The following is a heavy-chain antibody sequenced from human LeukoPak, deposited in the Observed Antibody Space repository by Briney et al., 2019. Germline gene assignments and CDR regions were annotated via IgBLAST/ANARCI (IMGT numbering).Heavy chain of an antibody. J-gene: IGHJ4*02. CDR1: GLTFSSYG. CDR2: IWYDGSNK. CDR3: ARDELGYCSSTSCYPFDY. Sequence: PGRSLRLSCAAPGLTFSSYGMHWVRQAPGKGLEWVAVIWYDGSNKYYADSVKGRFTISRDNSKNTFYLQMNSLRAEDTAVYYCARDELGYCSSTSCYPFDYWGQGTLVTVSS. V-gene: IGHV3-33*01. D-gene: IGHD2-2*01.